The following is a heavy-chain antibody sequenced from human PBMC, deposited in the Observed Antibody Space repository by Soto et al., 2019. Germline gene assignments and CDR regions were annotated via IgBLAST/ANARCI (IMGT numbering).Heavy chain of an antibody. CDR1: GFTLSGVD. CDR2: MSYDGRNQ. CDR3: ANGGWYTSSSRSDC. D-gene: IGHD6-6*01. J-gene: IGHJ4*02. V-gene: IGHV3-30*18. Sequence: QVQLVESGGGVVQPGRSLRLSCSASGFTLSGVDMHWVRQAPGKGLEWVAVMSYDGRNQYYADSVKGRFTVSRDSSKSTLYLQINSLRTEDAAVYYCANGGWYTSSSRSDCWGQGTLVTVSS.